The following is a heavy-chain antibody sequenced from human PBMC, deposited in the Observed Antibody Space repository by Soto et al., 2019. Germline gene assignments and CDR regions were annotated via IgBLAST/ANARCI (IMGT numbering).Heavy chain of an antibody. CDR2: IKSDGSST. CDR3: ARSDWFDP. J-gene: IGHJ5*02. V-gene: IGHV3-74*01. CDR1: GFTFSTYC. Sequence: PXESLRLSFAASGFTFSTYCMHWVRQAPGKGLVWVSRIKSDGSSTTYADSVKGRFTISRDNAKNTLYLQMNSLRVEDTDVYYCARSDWFDPWGQGTLVTVSS.